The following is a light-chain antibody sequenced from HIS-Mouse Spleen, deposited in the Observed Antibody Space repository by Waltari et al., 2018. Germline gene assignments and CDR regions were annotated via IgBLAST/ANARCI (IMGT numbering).Light chain of an antibody. CDR3: QQLNSYPPT. CDR2: AAS. V-gene: IGKV1-9*01. CDR1: QGISSY. J-gene: IGKJ1*01. Sequence: DIQLTQSPSFLSASVVDRVTITCRASQGISSYLAWYQQKPGKAPNLLIYAASTLQSGVPSRFSGSVSGTEFTLTISSLQPEDFATYYCQQLNSYPPTFGQGTKVEIK.